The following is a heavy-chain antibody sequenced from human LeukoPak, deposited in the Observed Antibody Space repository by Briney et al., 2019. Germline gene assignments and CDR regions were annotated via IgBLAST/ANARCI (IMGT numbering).Heavy chain of an antibody. V-gene: IGHV4-59*12. D-gene: IGHD2-8*01. Sequence: SETLSLTCSVSGDSISGFYWNWIRQSPEKGLEWIAVTHYSGTTNYNPSLKSRVTVSIDTSRQQFFLKLSSVTAADTAVYYCVLAPNSNWFDFWGQGTRVTVSS. J-gene: IGHJ5*01. CDR3: VLAPNSNWFDF. CDR1: GDSISGFY. CDR2: THYSGTT.